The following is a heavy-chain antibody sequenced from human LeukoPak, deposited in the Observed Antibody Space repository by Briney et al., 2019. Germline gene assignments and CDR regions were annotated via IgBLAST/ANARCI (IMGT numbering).Heavy chain of an antibody. CDR3: ARERSSVTTNHKVFDY. V-gene: IGHV4-59*01. J-gene: IGHJ4*02. D-gene: IGHD4-17*01. Sequence: SETLSLTCTVSGGSISSYYWSWIRQPPGKGLEWIGYIYYGGSTNYNPSLQSRVTISVDTSKNQFSLKLSSVTAADTAVYYCARERSSVTTNHKVFDYWGQGTLVTVSS. CDR2: IYYGGST. CDR1: GGSISSYY.